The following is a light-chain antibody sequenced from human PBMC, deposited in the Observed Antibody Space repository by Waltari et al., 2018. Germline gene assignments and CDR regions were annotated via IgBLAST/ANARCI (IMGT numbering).Light chain of an antibody. CDR1: SSNIGSKS. J-gene: IGLJ3*02. CDR3: ASWDDSLSHWV. V-gene: IGLV1-47*01. Sequence: QPVPTQPPSAPGTPGQRVSIPCSGSSSNIGSKSVYWYQQLPGSAPKLLLIRNTQRSSGVPDRFSASKSGTSASLAISGLRSDDEGYYYCASWDDSLSHWVFGGGTKVTVL. CDR2: RNT.